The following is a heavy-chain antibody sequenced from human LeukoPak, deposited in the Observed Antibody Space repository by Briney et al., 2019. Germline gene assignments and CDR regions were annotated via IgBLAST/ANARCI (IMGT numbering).Heavy chain of an antibody. D-gene: IGHD3-22*01. V-gene: IGHV3-30-3*01. Sequence: GGSLRLSCAASGFTFSSYAVHWVRQAPGKGLEWVAVISYDGSNKYCADSVKGRFTISRDSSKNTLYLQMNSLRAEDTAVYYCASIATNYDSSGRILGGFDYWGQGTLVTVSS. CDR1: GFTFSSYA. CDR3: ASIATNYDSSGRILGGFDY. J-gene: IGHJ4*02. CDR2: ISYDGSNK.